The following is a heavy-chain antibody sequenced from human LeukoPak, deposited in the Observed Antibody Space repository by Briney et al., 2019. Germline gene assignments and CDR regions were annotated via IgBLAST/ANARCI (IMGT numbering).Heavy chain of an antibody. CDR1: GGTFSSYA. J-gene: IGHJ3*02. V-gene: IGHV1-69*04. CDR3: ARSGGYCSGGSCQDAFDI. Sequence: SVKVSCKASGGTFSSYAISWVRQAPGQGLEWMGRIIPILGIANYAQKFQGRVTITADKSTSTAYMELSGLRSEDTAVYYCARSGGYCSGGSCQDAFDIWGQGTMVTVSS. CDR2: IIPILGIA. D-gene: IGHD2-15*01.